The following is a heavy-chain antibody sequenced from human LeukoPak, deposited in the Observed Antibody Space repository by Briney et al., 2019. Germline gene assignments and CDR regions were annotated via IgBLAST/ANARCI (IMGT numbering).Heavy chain of an antibody. CDR3: ARHGNYYGSGSYY. Sequence: GGSLRLSCAASGLSFSYYWMSWVRQAPGKGLEWVANVNQDGSEKYYVDSVKGRFTISRDNGKNSLYLQMNSLRAEDTAVYYCARHGNYYGSGSYYWGQGTLVIVSS. J-gene: IGHJ4*02. D-gene: IGHD3-10*01. CDR1: GLSFSYYW. CDR2: VNQDGSEK. V-gene: IGHV3-7*01.